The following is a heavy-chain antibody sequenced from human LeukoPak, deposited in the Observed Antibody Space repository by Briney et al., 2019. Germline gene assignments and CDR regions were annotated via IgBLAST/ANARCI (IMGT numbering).Heavy chain of an antibody. Sequence: GGSLRLSCAASGFTFSNYAMSWVRQAPGKGLEWVSSISGSGGSTYYADSMKGRFTISRDNSENTLYLQMNSLRAEDTAVYYCAKVVGSFDYWGQGTLVTISS. CDR3: AKVVGSFDY. CDR2: ISGSGGST. CDR1: GFTFSNYA. V-gene: IGHV3-23*01. D-gene: IGHD2-2*01. J-gene: IGHJ4*02.